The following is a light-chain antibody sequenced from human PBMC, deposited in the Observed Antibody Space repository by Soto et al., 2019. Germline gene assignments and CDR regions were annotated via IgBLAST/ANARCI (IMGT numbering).Light chain of an antibody. Sequence: EIVMTQSPATLSVSPGERATLSCRASQSVSSNLAWYQQKPGQAPRLLIYGASTRATGIPARFSGSGSGTELTLTIRCLLSEDLTLYYCQQYYSWRPLTFGGGTKVEIK. CDR3: QQYYSWRPLT. J-gene: IGKJ4*01. CDR1: QSVSSN. V-gene: IGKV3-15*01. CDR2: GAS.